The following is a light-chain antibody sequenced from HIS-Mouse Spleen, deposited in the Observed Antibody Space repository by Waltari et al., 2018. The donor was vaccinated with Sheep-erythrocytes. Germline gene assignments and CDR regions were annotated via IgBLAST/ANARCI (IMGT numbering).Light chain of an antibody. J-gene: IGLJ3*02. CDR1: SSAVGSYNL. V-gene: IGLV2-23*01. Sequence: QSALTQPASVSGSPGQSLPIACTGTSSAVGSYNLVSWYQQHPGKAPKLMIYEGSKRPSGVSNRFSGSKSGNTASLTISGLQAEDEADYYCCSYAGSSTPWVFGGGTKLTVL. CDR2: EGS. CDR3: CSYAGSSTPWV.